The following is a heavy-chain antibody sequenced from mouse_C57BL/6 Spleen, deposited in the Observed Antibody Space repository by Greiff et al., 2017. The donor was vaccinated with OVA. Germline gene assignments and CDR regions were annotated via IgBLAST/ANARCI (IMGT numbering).Heavy chain of an antibody. CDR3: ARKDSSGSFAY. J-gene: IGHJ3*01. D-gene: IGHD3-2*02. CDR2: ISSGSSTI. Sequence: VQLKESGGGLVKPGGSLKLSCAASGFTFSDYGMHWVRQAPEKGLEWVAYISSGSSTIYYADTVKGRFTISRDNAKNTLFLQMTSLRSEDTAMYYCARKDSSGSFAYWGQGTLVTVSA. V-gene: IGHV5-17*01. CDR1: GFTFSDYG.